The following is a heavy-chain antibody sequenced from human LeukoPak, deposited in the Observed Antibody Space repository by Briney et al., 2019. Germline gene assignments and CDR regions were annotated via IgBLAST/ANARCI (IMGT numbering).Heavy chain of an antibody. CDR3: ARDTIPPRNATEQKTGTYY. CDR1: GGSISTSNYY. J-gene: IGHJ4*02. D-gene: IGHD7-27*01. Sequence: SETLSLTCTVSGGSISTSNYYWAWIRQPPGKGLQWIGSIYYRGNTYYNPSLRSRVTMSVDTSKNQFSLRLTSVTAADTALYYCARDTIPPRNATEQKTGTYYWGQGTLVTVSS. V-gene: IGHV4-39*02. CDR2: IYYRGNT.